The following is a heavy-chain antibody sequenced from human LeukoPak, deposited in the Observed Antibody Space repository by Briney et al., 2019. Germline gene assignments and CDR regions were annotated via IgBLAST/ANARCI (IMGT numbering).Heavy chain of an antibody. J-gene: IGHJ4*02. V-gene: IGHV3-30*02. D-gene: IGHD3-3*01. CDR1: GFTFSSYG. CDR2: IRYDGSNK. CDR3: ARDGLITIFGVVRRGPYYFDY. Sequence: PGGSLRLSCAASGFTFSSYGMHWVRQAPGKGLEWVTFIRYDGSNKYYADSVKGRFTISRDNSKNTLYLQMNSLRAEDTAVYYCARDGLITIFGVVRRGPYYFDYWGQGTLVTVSS.